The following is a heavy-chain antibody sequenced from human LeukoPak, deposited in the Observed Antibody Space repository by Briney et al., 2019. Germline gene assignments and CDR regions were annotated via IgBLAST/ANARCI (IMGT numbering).Heavy chain of an antibody. CDR3: ARGRQWLVLFFDY. CDR1: GGSISSGGYY. Sequence: SQTLSLTCTVSGGSISSGGYYWSWIRQPPGKGLEWIGYIYHSGSTYYNPSLKSRVTISVDRSKNQFSLKLSSVTAADTAVYYCARGRQWLVLFFDYWGQGTLVTVSS. J-gene: IGHJ4*02. CDR2: IYHSGST. V-gene: IGHV4-30-2*01. D-gene: IGHD6-19*01.